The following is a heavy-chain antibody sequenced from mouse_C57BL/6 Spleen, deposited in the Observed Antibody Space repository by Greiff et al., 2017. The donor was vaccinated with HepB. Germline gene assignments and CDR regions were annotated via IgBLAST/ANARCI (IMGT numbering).Heavy chain of an antibody. V-gene: IGHV1-69*01. J-gene: IGHJ2*01. CDR2: IDPSDSYT. Sequence: VQLQQPGAELVMPGASVKLSCKASGYTFTSYWMHWVKQRPGQGLEWIGEIDPSDSYTNYNQKFKGKSTLTVDKSSSTAYMQLSSLTSEDSAVYYCARGNSNLLDYWGQGTTLTVSS. D-gene: IGHD2-5*01. CDR1: GYTFTSYW. CDR3: ARGNSNLLDY.